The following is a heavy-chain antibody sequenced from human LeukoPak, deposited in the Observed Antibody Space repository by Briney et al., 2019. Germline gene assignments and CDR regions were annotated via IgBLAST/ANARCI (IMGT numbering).Heavy chain of an antibody. Sequence: SETLSLTCTVSVASISSGGHYWGWIRQPPGKGLEWIGSIYSSGSTYYNPSLKSRVTISVDTSKNQFSLKLSSVTAADTAVYYCARTDSSGYTTDYWGQGTLVTVSS. V-gene: IGHV4-39*07. J-gene: IGHJ4*02. D-gene: IGHD3-22*01. CDR3: ARTDSSGYTTDY. CDR2: IYSSGST. CDR1: VASISSGGHY.